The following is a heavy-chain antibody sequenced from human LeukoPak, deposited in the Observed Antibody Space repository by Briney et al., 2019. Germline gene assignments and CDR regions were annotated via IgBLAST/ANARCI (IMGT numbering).Heavy chain of an antibody. J-gene: IGHJ4*02. Sequence: GASVKVSCKASGYTFTGYNMHWVRQAPGQGLEWMGWINVHTGVAHYAQKFQGRVTMTRDMSISTAYMELSRLRSDDTAVFYCARTHYDSSAYYSPAGYWGQGTLVTVSS. V-gene: IGHV1-2*02. CDR2: INVHTGVA. CDR3: ARTHYDSSAYYSPAGY. D-gene: IGHD3-22*01. CDR1: GYTFTGYN.